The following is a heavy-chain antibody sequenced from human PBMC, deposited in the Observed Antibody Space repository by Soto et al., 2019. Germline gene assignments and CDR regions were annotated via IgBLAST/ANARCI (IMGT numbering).Heavy chain of an antibody. CDR2: LSGSGGST. J-gene: IGHJ4*02. Sequence: EVQLLESGGGLVQPGGSLRLSCAASGFTFSSFAMSWVRQAPGQGLEWVSTLSGSGGSTYYADSVKGRFTISRDNSRNTLYLQMNSLRAEDTAIYYCAKALGQLRDYWGQGTLVTVSS. V-gene: IGHV3-23*01. D-gene: IGHD1-1*01. CDR1: GFTFSSFA. CDR3: AKALGQLRDY.